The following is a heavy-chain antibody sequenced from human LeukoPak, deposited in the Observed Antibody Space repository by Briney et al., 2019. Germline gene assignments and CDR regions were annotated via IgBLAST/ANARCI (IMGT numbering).Heavy chain of an antibody. CDR1: GDSISSYY. J-gene: IGHJ4*02. V-gene: IGHV4-59*01. D-gene: IGHD6-19*01. Sequence: PSETLSLTCTVSGDSISSYYWSWIRQSPEKGLEWTGHIDYSGSTNYNPSLKSRVTISVDTSKNQFSLKLSSVTAADTAVYYCARESYSTGWYDYWGQGNLVTVFS. CDR2: IDYSGST. CDR3: ARESYSTGWYDY.